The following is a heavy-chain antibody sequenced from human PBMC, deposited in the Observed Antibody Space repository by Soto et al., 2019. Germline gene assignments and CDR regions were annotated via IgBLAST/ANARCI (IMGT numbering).Heavy chain of an antibody. CDR3: ARRRTARNWLDP. Sequence: SETLSLTCTVSGGSVSSGSYYWSWIRQPPGKGLEWIGYIYYSGSTNYNPSLKSRVTISVDTSKNQFSLKLSSVTAADTAVYYCARRRTARNWLDPWGQGTLVTVYS. V-gene: IGHV4-61*01. J-gene: IGHJ5*02. CDR1: GGSVSSGSYY. D-gene: IGHD6-6*01. CDR2: IYYSGST.